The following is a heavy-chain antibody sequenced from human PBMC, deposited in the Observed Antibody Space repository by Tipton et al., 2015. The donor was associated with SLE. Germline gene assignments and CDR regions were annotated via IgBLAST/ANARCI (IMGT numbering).Heavy chain of an antibody. D-gene: IGHD3-10*01. Sequence: LRLSCTVSGGSISSGDYYWSWIRQPPGKGLEWIGYIYYSGSTYYNPSLKSRVTISVDTSKNQFSLKLSSVTAADTAVYYCARLWFGELFFDYWGQGTLVTVSS. CDR1: GGSISSGDYY. CDR2: IYYSGST. J-gene: IGHJ4*02. CDR3: ARLWFGELFFDY. V-gene: IGHV4-30-4*01.